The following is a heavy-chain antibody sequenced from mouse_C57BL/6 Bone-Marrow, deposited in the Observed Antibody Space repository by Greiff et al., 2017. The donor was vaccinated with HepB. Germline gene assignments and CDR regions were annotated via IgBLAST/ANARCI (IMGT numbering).Heavy chain of an antibody. CDR1: GYTFTSYG. V-gene: IGHV1-81*01. CDR2: IYPRSGNT. J-gene: IGHJ2*01. D-gene: IGHD1-1*01. Sequence: VKLQQSGAELARPGASVKLSCKASGYTFTSYGISWVKQRTGQGLEWIGEIYPRSGNTYYNEKFKGKATLTADKSSSTAYMELRSLTSEDSAVYFCASGGVTTVHFDYWGQGTTLTVSS. CDR3: ASGGVTTVHFDY.